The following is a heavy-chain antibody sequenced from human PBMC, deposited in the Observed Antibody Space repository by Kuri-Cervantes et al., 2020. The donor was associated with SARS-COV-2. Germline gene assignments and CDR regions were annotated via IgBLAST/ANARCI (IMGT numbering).Heavy chain of an antibody. CDR2: ISGSGGST. CDR1: GFTFSSYW. CDR3: AKTREGIQLWYFDY. V-gene: IGHV3-23*01. J-gene: IGHJ4*02. D-gene: IGHD5-18*01. Sequence: GGSLRLSCAASGFTFSSYWMSWVRQAPGKGLEWVSAISGSGGSTYYADSVKGRFTISRDNSKNTLYPQMNSLRAENTAVYYCAKTREGIQLWYFDYWGQGTLVTVSS.